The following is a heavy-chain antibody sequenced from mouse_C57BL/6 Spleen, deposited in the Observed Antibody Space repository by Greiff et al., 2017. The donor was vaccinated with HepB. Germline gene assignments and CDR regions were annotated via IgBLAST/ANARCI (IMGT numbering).Heavy chain of an antibody. CDR3: ARHFDGYSWFAY. CDR1: GFTFSSYT. Sequence: DVMLVESGGGLVKPGGSLKLSCAASGFTFSSYTMSWVRQTPEKRLEWVATISGGGGNTYYPDSVKGRFTISRDNAKNTLYLQMSSLRSEDTALYYCARHFDGYSWFAYWGQGTLVTVSA. D-gene: IGHD2-3*01. J-gene: IGHJ3*01. V-gene: IGHV5-9*01. CDR2: ISGGGGNT.